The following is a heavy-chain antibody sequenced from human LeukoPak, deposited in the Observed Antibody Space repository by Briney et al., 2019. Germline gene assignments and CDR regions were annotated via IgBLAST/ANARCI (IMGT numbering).Heavy chain of an antibody. CDR3: ARGPYSYDSSGAFDI. Sequence: PSQTLSLTCTVSGDSISSGDYYWSWIRQPAGKGLEWIGRISSSGSTNYNPSLKSRVTISVDTSKNQFSLKLSSVTAADTAVYFCARGPYSYDSSGAFDIWGQGTMVTVSS. CDR2: ISSSGST. D-gene: IGHD3-22*01. V-gene: IGHV4-61*02. CDR1: GDSISSGDYY. J-gene: IGHJ3*02.